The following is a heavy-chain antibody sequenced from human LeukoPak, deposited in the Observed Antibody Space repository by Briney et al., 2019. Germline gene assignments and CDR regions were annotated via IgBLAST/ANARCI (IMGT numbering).Heavy chain of an antibody. J-gene: IGHJ3*02. CDR3: VVRRELRDAFDI. CDR1: GFTFSSFV. D-gene: IGHD1-26*01. Sequence: GGSLRLSCSASGFTFSSFVMHWVRQAPGKGLEYVSAISSKGHSTYYADSVKGRFTISRDNSKNRLYLQMSSLRAEDTAVYYCVVRRELRDAFDIWGQGTMVTVSS. CDR2: ISSKGHST. V-gene: IGHV3-64D*06.